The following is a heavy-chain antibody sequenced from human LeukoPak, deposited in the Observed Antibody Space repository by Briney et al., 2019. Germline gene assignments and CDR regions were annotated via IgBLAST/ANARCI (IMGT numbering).Heavy chain of an antibody. CDR3: ARRRVTMVRGVDITSYYFDY. CDR1: GFTFDEYG. V-gene: IGHV3-20*04. Sequence: RAGGSLRLSCAASGFTFDEYGMSWVRQAPGKGLEWVSGINWNGGSTGYADSVKGRFTISRDNAKNSLFLQMNSLRAEDTALYYCARRRVTMVRGVDITSYYFDYWGQGTLVTVSS. J-gene: IGHJ4*02. D-gene: IGHD3-10*01. CDR2: INWNGGST.